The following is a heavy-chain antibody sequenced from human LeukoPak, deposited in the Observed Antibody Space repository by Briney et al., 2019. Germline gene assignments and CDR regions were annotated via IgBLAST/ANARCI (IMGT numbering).Heavy chain of an antibody. CDR3: ARTGRAYYDSSGYYSHTLDY. J-gene: IGHJ4*02. V-gene: IGHV1-8*01. CDR2: MNPNSGNT. CDR1: GYTFTSYD. Sequence: ASVKVSCKASGYTFTSYDINWVRQATGQGLEGMGWMNPNSGNTGYAQKFQGRVTMTRNTSISTAYMELSSLRSEDTAVYYCARTGRAYYDSSGYYSHTLDYWGQGTLVTVSS. D-gene: IGHD3-22*01.